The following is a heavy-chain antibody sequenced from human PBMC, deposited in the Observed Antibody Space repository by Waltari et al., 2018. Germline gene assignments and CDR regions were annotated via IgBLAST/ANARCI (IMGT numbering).Heavy chain of an antibody. CDR3: ASCSGGSCYSDYYGMDV. D-gene: IGHD2-15*01. V-gene: IGHV1-69*01. J-gene: IGHJ6*02. CDR2: LSPSFGTA. CDR1: GGTFSSYA. Sequence: QVQLVQSGAEVKKPGSSVKVSCKASGGTFSSYAISWVRQDPGKGLEWMGGLSPSFGTAKYAQKLQGRVTITADDSTSTAYMELSSLRSEDTAVYYCASCSGGSCYSDYYGMDVWGQGTTVTVSS.